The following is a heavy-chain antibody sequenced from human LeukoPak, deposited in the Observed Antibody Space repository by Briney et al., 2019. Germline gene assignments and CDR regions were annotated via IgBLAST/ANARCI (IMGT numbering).Heavy chain of an antibody. D-gene: IGHD4-17*01. Sequence: ASVKVSCKASGYRFTSSGISWVRQAPGQGLEWMGWISGYNGETNYVQKFQGRVTMTTDSSTSTAYMELRSLRSEDTAVYYCARAPLYGDYPGDWGQGTLVTVSS. CDR1: GYRFTSSG. V-gene: IGHV1-18*01. CDR2: ISGYNGET. CDR3: ARAPLYGDYPGD. J-gene: IGHJ4*02.